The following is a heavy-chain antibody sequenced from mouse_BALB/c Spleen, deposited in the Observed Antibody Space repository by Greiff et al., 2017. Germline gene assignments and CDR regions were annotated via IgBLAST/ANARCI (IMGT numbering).Heavy chain of an antibody. Sequence: DVMLVESGGGLVKPGGSLKLSCAASGFTFSSYAMSWVRQSPEKRLEWVAEISSGGSYTYYPDTVTGRFTISRDNAKNTLYLEMSSLRSEDTAMYYCARDISPYYYGSSYPFAYWGQGTLVTVSA. D-gene: IGHD1-1*01. CDR3: ARDISPYYYGSSYPFAY. CDR1: GFTFSSYA. V-gene: IGHV5-9-4*01. J-gene: IGHJ3*01. CDR2: ISSGGSYT.